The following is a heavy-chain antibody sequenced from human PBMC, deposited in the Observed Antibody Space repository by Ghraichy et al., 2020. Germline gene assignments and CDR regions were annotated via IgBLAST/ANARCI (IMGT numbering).Heavy chain of an antibody. D-gene: IGHD1-26*01. CDR2: IYNSVTT. Sequence: SETLSLTCTVSGASIRSYFWSWVRQPPGKGLEWIAYIYNSVTTNSDPSLKSRVTISLDTSKNQFSLKVNSVTAADTAVYYCARHLGGSYTGFDFWGQGTLVTVSS. V-gene: IGHV4-59*08. CDR1: GASIRSYF. CDR3: ARHLGGSYTGFDF. J-gene: IGHJ4*02.